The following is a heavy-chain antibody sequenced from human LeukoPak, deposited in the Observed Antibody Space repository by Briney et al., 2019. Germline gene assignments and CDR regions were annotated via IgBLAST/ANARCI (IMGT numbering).Heavy chain of an antibody. J-gene: IGHJ4*02. CDR1: GGSFSGYY. Sequence: PSETLSLTCAVYGGSFSGYYWSWIRQPPGKGLEWIGEIKHSGRTNYHPSLKSRVTISVDASKNQFSLKLSSVTAADTAVYYCARGDIVVVPVAIRGNYFDYWGQGTLVTVSS. CDR3: ARGDIVVVPVAIRGNYFDY. D-gene: IGHD2-2*01. CDR2: IKHSGRT. V-gene: IGHV4-34*01.